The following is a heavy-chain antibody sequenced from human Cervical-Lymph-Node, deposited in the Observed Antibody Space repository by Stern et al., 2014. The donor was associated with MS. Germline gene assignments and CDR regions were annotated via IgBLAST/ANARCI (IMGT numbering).Heavy chain of an antibody. D-gene: IGHD3-10*01. J-gene: IGHJ4*02. CDR2: VSYDGTQR. V-gene: IGHV3-30-3*01. Sequence: VKLVESGGGVVQPGRSLSLSCVASGFTFSTYAMHWVRQAPGKGLEWVACVSYDGTQRNSTDSVKARFTISRDNSKNTLYLHMNSLRDEDTAVYFCARGGRGVGLEYWGQGALVTVSS. CDR3: ARGGRGVGLEY. CDR1: GFTFSTYA.